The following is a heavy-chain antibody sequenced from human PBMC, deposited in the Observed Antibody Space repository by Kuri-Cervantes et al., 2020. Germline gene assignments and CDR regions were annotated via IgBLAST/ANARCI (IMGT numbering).Heavy chain of an antibody. CDR3: ARDTSYWYNPSGWPDGFDL. J-gene: IGHJ3*01. Sequence: SESLRLCCAASSFTVSDNYMIWVRQAPGRGLEWVSALFVGGSSYHADSVKERFIISRDSSKNTVHLQMNSLRVEDTAIYYCARDTSYWYNPSGWPDGFDLWGQGTMVTVSS. V-gene: IGHV3-53*01. CDR2: LFVGGSS. CDR1: SFTVSDNY. D-gene: IGHD6-19*01.